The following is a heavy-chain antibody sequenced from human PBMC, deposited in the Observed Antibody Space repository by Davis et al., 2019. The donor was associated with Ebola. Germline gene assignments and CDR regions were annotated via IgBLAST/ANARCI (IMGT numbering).Heavy chain of an antibody. CDR1: GFTFSSYA. CDR3: AGGPRYFDY. CDR2: ISYDGSNK. V-gene: IGHV3-30-3*01. J-gene: IGHJ4*02. Sequence: PGGSLRLSCAASGFTFSSYAMHWVRKAPGKGLEWVAVISYDGSNKYYADSVKGRFTISRDNSKNTLYLQMNSLIAEDTAVYYCAGGPRYFDYWGQGTLVTVSS.